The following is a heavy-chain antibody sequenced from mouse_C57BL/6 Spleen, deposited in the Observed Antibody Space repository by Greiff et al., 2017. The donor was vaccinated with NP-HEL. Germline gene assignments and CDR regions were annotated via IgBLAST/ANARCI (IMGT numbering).Heavy chain of an antibody. Sequence: VQLVESGPGLVQPSQSLSITCTVSGFSLTSYGVHWVRQSPGKGPEWLGVIWSGGSTDYNAAFISRLSISKDNSKSQVFFKMNSLQADDTAIYYCASHYYGSLYYAMDYWGQGTSVTVSS. CDR2: IWSGGST. CDR3: ASHYYGSLYYAMDY. J-gene: IGHJ4*01. V-gene: IGHV2-2*01. CDR1: GFSLTSYG. D-gene: IGHD1-1*01.